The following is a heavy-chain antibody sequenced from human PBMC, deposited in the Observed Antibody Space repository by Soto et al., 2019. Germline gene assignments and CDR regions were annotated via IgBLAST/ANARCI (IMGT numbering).Heavy chain of an antibody. V-gene: IGHV4-59*01. CDR1: GGSISSYY. D-gene: IGHD3-22*01. CDR2: IYYSGST. Sequence: SETLSLTCTVSGGSISSYYWSWIRQPPGKGLEWIGYIYYSGSTNYNPSLKSRVTISVDTSKNQFSLKLSSVTAADTAVYYCASSYYDSSGYYYSGRFDYWGQGTLVTVSS. CDR3: ASSYYDSSGYYYSGRFDY. J-gene: IGHJ4*02.